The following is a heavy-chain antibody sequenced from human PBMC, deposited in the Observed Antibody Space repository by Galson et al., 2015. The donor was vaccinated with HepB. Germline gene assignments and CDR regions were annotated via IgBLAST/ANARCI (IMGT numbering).Heavy chain of an antibody. Sequence: SLRLSCAASGFTFSSYAMSWVRQAPGKGLEWVSAISGSGGSTYYADSVKGRFTISRDNSKNTPYLQMNSLRAEDTAVYYCAKTHPPLYSGYDWITYYYYMDVWGKGTTVTVSS. CDR1: GFTFSSYA. CDR2: ISGSGGST. J-gene: IGHJ6*03. D-gene: IGHD5-12*01. V-gene: IGHV3-23*01. CDR3: AKTHPPLYSGYDWITYYYYMDV.